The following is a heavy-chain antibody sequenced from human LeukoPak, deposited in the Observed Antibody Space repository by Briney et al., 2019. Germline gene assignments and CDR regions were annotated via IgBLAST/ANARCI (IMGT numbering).Heavy chain of an antibody. CDR2: IYYSGST. V-gene: IGHV4-39*07. J-gene: IGHJ3*02. D-gene: IGHD6-25*01. Sequence: SETLSLTCTVSGGSISSSNYYWGWIRQPPGKGLEWIGSIYYSGSTYYNPSLKSRVTISADTSKNQFSLRLSSVTAADTAVYYCARDQAVDAFDIWGQGTMVTVSS. CDR3: ARDQAVDAFDI. CDR1: GGSISSSNYY.